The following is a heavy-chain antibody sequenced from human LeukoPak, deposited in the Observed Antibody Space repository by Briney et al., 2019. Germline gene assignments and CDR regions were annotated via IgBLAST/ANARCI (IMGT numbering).Heavy chain of an antibody. J-gene: IGHJ4*02. CDR3: ARHPTQPGYFDY. CDR2: IYHSGST. V-gene: IGHV4-4*02. Sequence: TPSETLSLTCAVSGGSISSSNWWSWVRQPPGKGLEWIGEIYHSGSTNYNPSLKSRVTISVGKSKNQFSLKLSSVTAADTAVYYCARHPTQPGYFDYWGQGTLVTVSS. CDR1: GGSISSSNW.